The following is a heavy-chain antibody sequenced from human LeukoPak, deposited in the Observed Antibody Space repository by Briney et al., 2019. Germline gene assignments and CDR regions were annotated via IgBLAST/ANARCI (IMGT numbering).Heavy chain of an antibody. CDR1: GFTFSNYA. V-gene: IGHV3-23*01. CDR2: ISGSGGST. Sequence: GGSLRLSCAASGFTFSNYAMSWVRQAPGKGLEWVSAISGSGGSTYYADSVKGRFTISRDNSKNTLYLQMNSLRAEDTAVYYCAKDHGGVISYYFDYWGQGTLVTVSS. CDR3: AKDHGGVISYYFDY. J-gene: IGHJ4*02. D-gene: IGHD3-3*01.